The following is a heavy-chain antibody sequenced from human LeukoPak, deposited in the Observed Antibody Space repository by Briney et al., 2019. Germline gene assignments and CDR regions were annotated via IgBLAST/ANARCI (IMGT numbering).Heavy chain of an antibody. J-gene: IGHJ5*02. CDR1: GYTFTGYY. D-gene: IGHD3-9*01. CDR3: ARAVYDILTGYWWFDP. Sequence: AASVKVSCKASGYTFTGYYMHWVRQAPGQGLEWMGWISAYNGNTNYAQKLQGRVTMTTDTSTSTAYMELRSLRSDDTAAYYCARAVYDILTGYWWFDPWGQGTLVTVSS. CDR2: ISAYNGNT. V-gene: IGHV1-18*04.